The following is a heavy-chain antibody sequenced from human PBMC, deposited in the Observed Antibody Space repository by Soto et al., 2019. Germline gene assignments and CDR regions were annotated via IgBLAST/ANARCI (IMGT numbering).Heavy chain of an antibody. CDR2: LSYEGSEE. CDR3: ALTRRSSLLEVAGPGFEY. V-gene: IGHV3-30*03. Sequence: XGSLRLSCSASGVNFGVFEMHWVRQAPGKGLEWLSVLSYEGSEEYYADSVRGRFTISRDNSKNTLFLQMDSLRVDDTGVYYCALTRRSSLLEVAGPGFEYWGQGPLVTVSS. J-gene: IGHJ4*02. CDR1: GVNFGVFE. D-gene: IGHD6-19*01.